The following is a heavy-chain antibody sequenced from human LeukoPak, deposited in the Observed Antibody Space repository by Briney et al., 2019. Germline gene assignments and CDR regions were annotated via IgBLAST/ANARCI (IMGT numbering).Heavy chain of an antibody. J-gene: IGHJ4*02. D-gene: IGHD4-17*01. V-gene: IGHV1-3*04. CDR2: VNTDNTKS. CDR3: ASTTVTPLPTYYFDY. CDR1: GHIFTTHY. Sequence: ASVKVSCKTSGHIFTTHYIHWMRQAPGQRLEWLGRVNTDNTKSEYSQKFQGRVTITADESTSTAYMELSSLRSEDTAVYYCASTTVTPLPTYYFDYWGQGTLVTVSS.